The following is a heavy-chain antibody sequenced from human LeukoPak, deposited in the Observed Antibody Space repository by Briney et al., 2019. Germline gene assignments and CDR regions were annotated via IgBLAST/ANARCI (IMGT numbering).Heavy chain of an antibody. Sequence: KPGESLRISCQASGYIFINYWIGWVRQMPGKGLEWMGIVYPGDRHSDSNTKYSPSFRGQVTFSVDKSTSTAYLEWRSLKASDTAMYYCARGGVSWDGPLDYWGQGVLVTVSS. V-gene: IGHV5-51*01. D-gene: IGHD1-26*01. CDR2: VYPGDRHSDSNT. CDR3: ARGGVSWDGPLDY. CDR1: GYIFINYW. J-gene: IGHJ4*02.